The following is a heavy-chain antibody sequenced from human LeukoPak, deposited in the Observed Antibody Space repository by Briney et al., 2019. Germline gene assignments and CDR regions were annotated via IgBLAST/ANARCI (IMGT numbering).Heavy chain of an antibody. CDR3: AKRSNFWTGYLDY. CDR2: ISGSGGST. V-gene: IGHV3-23*01. Sequence: GGSLRLSCRASKFTFSNYAMSWVRQAPGKGLEWVSVISGSGGSTYYADSVKGRFTISRDNPKDTLFLQMNSLRTEDTAVYYCAKRSNFWTGYLDYWGQGTLVTVSS. CDR1: KFTFSNYA. J-gene: IGHJ4*02. D-gene: IGHD3/OR15-3a*01.